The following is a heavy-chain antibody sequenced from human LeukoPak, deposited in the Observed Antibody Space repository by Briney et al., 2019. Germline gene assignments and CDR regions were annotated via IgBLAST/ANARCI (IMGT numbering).Heavy chain of an antibody. CDR1: GFTFDDYA. CDR3: ASVDFDWLFRIDY. CDR2: ISGDGGST. Sequence: GGSLRLSCAASGFTFDDYAMHWVRQAPGKGLEWVSLISGDGGSTYYADSVKGRFTISRDNSKNSLYLRMNSLRTEDTALYYCASVDFDWLFRIDYWGQGTLVTVSS. J-gene: IGHJ4*02. D-gene: IGHD3-9*01. V-gene: IGHV3-43*02.